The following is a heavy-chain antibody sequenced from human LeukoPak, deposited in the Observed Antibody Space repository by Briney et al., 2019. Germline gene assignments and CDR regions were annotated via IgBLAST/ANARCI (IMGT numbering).Heavy chain of an antibody. J-gene: IGHJ3*02. CDR2: INHSGST. CDR3: ARAQQPYYYEGI. V-gene: IGHV4-34*01. CDR1: GGSFSGYY. D-gene: IGHD3-22*01. Sequence: SETLSLTCAVYGGSFSGYYWSWIRQPPGKGLEWIGEINHSGSTNYNPSLKSRVTISVDTSKNQFSLKLSSVTAADTAVYYCARAQQPYYYEGIWGQGTMVTVSS.